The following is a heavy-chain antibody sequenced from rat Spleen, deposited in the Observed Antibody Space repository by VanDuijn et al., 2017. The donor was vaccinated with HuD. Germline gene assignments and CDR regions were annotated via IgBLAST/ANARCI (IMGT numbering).Heavy chain of an antibody. D-gene: IGHD1-7*01. CDR2: IWGDGST. Sequence: QVQMKETGPGLVQTTQTLSVTCTVSGFSLTSYGVHWVRQAPGKGLEWMGIIWGDGSTNYNSALKSRRSISRDTSKSQVFLTMNSLQTDDTAVYYCAEIGSMGWWGQGVMVTVSS. CDR1: GFSLTSYG. CDR3: AEIGSMGW. J-gene: IGHJ2*01. V-gene: IGHV2-77*01.